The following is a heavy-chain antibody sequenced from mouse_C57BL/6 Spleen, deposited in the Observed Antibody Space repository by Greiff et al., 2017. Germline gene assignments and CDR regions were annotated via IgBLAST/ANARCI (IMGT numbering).Heavy chain of an antibody. Sequence: QVTLKVSGAELARPGASVKLSCKASGYTFTSYGISWVKQRTGQGLEWIGEIYPRSGNTYYNEKFKGKATLTADKSSSPAYMELGSLTSEDSAVYVCAREDYGSSYYYLDYWGQGTTLTVSS. V-gene: IGHV1-81*01. CDR3: AREDYGSSYYYLDY. D-gene: IGHD1-1*01. J-gene: IGHJ2*01. CDR2: IYPRSGNT. CDR1: GYTFTSYG.